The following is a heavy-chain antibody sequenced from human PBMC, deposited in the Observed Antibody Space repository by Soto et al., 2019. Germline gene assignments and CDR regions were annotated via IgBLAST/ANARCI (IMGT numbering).Heavy chain of an antibody. CDR3: ARGSSGWYTPHIDY. CDR1: GGSISSGGYY. Sequence: QVQLQESGPGLVKPSQTLSLTCTVSGGSISSGGYYWSWIRQHPGKGLEWIGYIYYSGSTYYNPSLKSRVTMSVDTSKNQFSLKLSSVTAADTAVYYCARGSSGWYTPHIDYWGQGTLVTVSS. CDR2: IYYSGST. J-gene: IGHJ4*02. D-gene: IGHD6-19*01. V-gene: IGHV4-31*03.